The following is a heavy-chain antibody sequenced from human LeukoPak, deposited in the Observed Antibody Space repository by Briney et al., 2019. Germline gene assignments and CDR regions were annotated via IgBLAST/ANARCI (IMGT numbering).Heavy chain of an antibody. CDR1: GFTFSSYV. J-gene: IGHJ4*02. V-gene: IGHV3-23*01. Sequence: GGSLRLSCAASGFTFSSYVMSWVRQAPGKGLEWVSSISGSAGSTYYTDSVKGRFTISRDNSKNTLYLQMNSLRDEDTAVYYCAKDQQWLEYFDYWGQGILVTVSS. D-gene: IGHD6-19*01. CDR3: AKDQQWLEYFDY. CDR2: ISGSAGST.